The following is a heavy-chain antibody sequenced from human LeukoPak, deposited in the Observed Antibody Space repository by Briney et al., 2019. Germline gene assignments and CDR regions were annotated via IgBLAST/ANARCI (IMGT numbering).Heavy chain of an antibody. CDR1: GGTFSSYA. J-gene: IGHJ2*01. CDR3: ARGLGIRYCGGDCYYWYFDL. Sequence: GASVKVSCKASGGTFSSYAISWVRQAPGQGLEWMGGIIPIFGTANYAQKFQGRVTITTDESTSTAYMELSSLRSEDTAVYYCARGLGIRYCGGDCYYWYFDLWGRGTLVTVSS. CDR2: IIPIFGTA. V-gene: IGHV1-69*05. D-gene: IGHD2-21*01.